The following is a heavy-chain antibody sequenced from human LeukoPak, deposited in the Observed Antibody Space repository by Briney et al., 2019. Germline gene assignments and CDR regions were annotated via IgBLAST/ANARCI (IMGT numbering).Heavy chain of an antibody. CDR2: IYYSGST. V-gene: IGHV4-30-4*08. D-gene: IGHD1-7*01. CDR1: GGSISSDDYY. Sequence: SETLSLTCTVSGGSISSDDYYWSLIRQPPGKGLEWIGYIYYSGSTFYNPSLKSRLTISVDTSKNQFSLNLSSVTAAATAVYYCARDLAFNWNYQGAFDIWGQGTMVTVSS. J-gene: IGHJ3*02. CDR3: ARDLAFNWNYQGAFDI.